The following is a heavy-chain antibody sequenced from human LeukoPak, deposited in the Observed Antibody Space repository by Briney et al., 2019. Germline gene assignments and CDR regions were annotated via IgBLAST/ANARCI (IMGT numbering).Heavy chain of an antibody. J-gene: IGHJ4*02. CDR3: ARVSDDDFCSGYVSSYFDY. CDR2: IYYSGST. D-gene: IGHD3-3*01. V-gene: IGHV4-59*06. CDR1: GGSISSYY. Sequence: SETLSLTCTVSGGSISSYYWSWIRPTPGKGLEWIGYIYYSGSTYYNPSLKSRVTISVDTSKNQFSLKLTSVTAADTAVYYCARVSDDDFCSGYVSSYFDYWGQGTLVTVSS.